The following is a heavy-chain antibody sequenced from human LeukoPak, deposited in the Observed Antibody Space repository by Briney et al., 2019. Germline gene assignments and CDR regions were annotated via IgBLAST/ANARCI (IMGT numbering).Heavy chain of an antibody. Sequence: SETLSLTCTVSGGSISSSSYYWGWIRQPPGKGLEWIGSIYYSGSTYYNPSLKSRVTISVDTSKNQFSLKLSSVTAADTAVYYCARVYYDFWSGYEALFDYWGQGTLVTVSS. CDR3: ARVYYDFWSGYEALFDY. CDR1: GGSISSSSYY. V-gene: IGHV4-39*07. J-gene: IGHJ4*02. CDR2: IYYSGST. D-gene: IGHD3-3*01.